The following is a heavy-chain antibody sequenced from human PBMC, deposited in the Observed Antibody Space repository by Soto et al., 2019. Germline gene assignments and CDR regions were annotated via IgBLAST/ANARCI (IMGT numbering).Heavy chain of an antibody. V-gene: IGHV1-18*01. J-gene: IGHJ4*02. CDR1: GYTFTSYG. CDR3: ARTTAYETSGYYYHTY. D-gene: IGHD3-22*01. CDR2: ISGCNGNT. Sequence: AGSVKVSCKASGYTFTSYGISWVRQAPGQGLEWMGWISGCNGNTKYAQKLQGRVTVTTDTSTSTAYMELRSLISDDTAVYYCARTTAYETSGYYYHTYWGQGTQVTVSS.